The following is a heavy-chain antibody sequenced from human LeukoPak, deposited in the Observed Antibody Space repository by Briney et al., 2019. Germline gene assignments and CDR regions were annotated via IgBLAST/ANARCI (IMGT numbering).Heavy chain of an antibody. Sequence: GGSLRLSCAASGFTFNNYWMHWVRQAPGKGLVWVSRINTDGSSTSYADSVKGRFTISRDNAKNTLYLQMNSLRAEDTAVYYCARDDYYGSGCSDYWGLGTLVTVSS. CDR2: INTDGSST. D-gene: IGHD3-10*01. V-gene: IGHV3-74*01. CDR1: GFTFNNYW. CDR3: ARDDYYGSGCSDY. J-gene: IGHJ4*02.